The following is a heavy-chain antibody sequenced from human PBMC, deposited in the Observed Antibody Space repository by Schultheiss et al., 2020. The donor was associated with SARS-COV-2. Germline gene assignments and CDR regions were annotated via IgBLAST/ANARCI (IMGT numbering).Heavy chain of an antibody. Sequence: SETLSLTCAVYGGSFSGYYWSWIRQPPGKGLEWIGEINHSGSTNYNPSLKSRVTISVDTSKNQFSLKLSSVTAADTAVYYCARAVGPTGGMDVWGQGTTVTVSS. D-gene: IGHD2-15*01. CDR2: INHSGST. J-gene: IGHJ6*02. V-gene: IGHV4-34*01. CDR3: ARAVGPTGGMDV. CDR1: GGSFSGYY.